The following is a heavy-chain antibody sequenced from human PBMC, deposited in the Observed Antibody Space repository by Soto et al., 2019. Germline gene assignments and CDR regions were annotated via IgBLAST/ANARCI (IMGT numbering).Heavy chain of an antibody. CDR1: GGSISSYY. Sequence: PSDTLSLTCTVSGGSISSYYWSWIRQPPGKGLEWIGYIYYSGSTNYHPPLKSRVTISVDTSKNQFSLKLSSVTAADTAVYYCASFPPKDYYYYYMDVWGKGTTVTVSS. V-gene: IGHV4-59*01. CDR2: IYYSGST. CDR3: ASFPPKDYYYYYMDV. J-gene: IGHJ6*03.